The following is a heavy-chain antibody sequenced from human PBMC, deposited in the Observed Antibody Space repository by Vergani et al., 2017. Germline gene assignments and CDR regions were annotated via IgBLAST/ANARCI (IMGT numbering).Heavy chain of an antibody. CDR3: ARRFADCGSTSCGEPFDP. CDR1: GGSISSSSYY. D-gene: IGHD2-2*01. J-gene: IGHJ5*02. Sequence: QLQLQESGPGLVKPSETLSLTCTVSGGSISSSSYYWGWIRQPPGKGLEWIGTIYYSGSTYYNPSLKSRVTLSVDTSKNQFSLKLNSVTAADTAVYYCARRFADCGSTSCGEPFDPWGQGTLVTVSS. CDR2: IYYSGST. V-gene: IGHV4-39*01.